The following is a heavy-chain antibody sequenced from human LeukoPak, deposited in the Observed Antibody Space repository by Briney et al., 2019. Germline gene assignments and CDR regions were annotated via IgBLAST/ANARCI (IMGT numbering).Heavy chain of an antibody. Sequence: GGSLGLSCAASGFTFSSYEMNWVRQAPGKGLEWVSYISSSGSTIYYADSVKGRFTISRDNAKNSLYLQMNSLRAEDTAVYYCARETSYWFDPWGQGTLVTVSS. D-gene: IGHD6-6*01. J-gene: IGHJ5*02. V-gene: IGHV3-48*03. CDR3: ARETSYWFDP. CDR2: ISSSGSTI. CDR1: GFTFSSYE.